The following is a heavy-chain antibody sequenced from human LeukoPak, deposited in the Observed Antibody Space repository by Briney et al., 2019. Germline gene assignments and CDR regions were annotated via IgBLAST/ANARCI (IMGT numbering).Heavy chain of an antibody. Sequence: GGSLRLSCAASGFTFSNAWMSWVRQAPGKGLEWVGRIKGKTDGGTTDYAAPVKGRFTISRDDSKNTLYLQMNSLKTEDTAVYYCTTGRDGYPGYYFDYWGQGTLVTVSS. CDR2: IKGKTDGGTT. CDR3: TTGRDGYPGYYFDY. D-gene: IGHD5-24*01. V-gene: IGHV3-15*01. CDR1: GFTFSNAW. J-gene: IGHJ4*02.